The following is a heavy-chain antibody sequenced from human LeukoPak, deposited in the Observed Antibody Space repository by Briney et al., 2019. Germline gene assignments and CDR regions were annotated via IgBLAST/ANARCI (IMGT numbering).Heavy chain of an antibody. CDR1: GFTFSNAW. V-gene: IGHV3-21*01. Sequence: GGSLRLSCAASGFTFSNAWMTWVRQAPGKGLEWVSSISSSSSYIYYADSVKGRFTISRDNAKNSLYLQMNSLRAEDTAVYYCARDHADSSGYYYFDAFDIWGQGTMVTVSS. J-gene: IGHJ3*02. CDR3: ARDHADSSGYYYFDAFDI. CDR2: ISSSSSYI. D-gene: IGHD3-22*01.